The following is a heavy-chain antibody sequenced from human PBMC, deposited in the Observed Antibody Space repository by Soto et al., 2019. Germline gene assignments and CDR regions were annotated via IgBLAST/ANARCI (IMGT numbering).Heavy chain of an antibody. CDR3: SKDHSGLLWFGEPIQSN. D-gene: IGHD3-10*01. CDR1: GFTFSSYW. J-gene: IGHJ4*02. CDR2: XNSXGSXX. V-gene: IGHV3-74*01. Sequence: LRLSCAASGFTFSSYWMHWVRQAPGKGLVWVSRXNSXGSXXSXAXXXKXXXTISRDNSKNALYLQMNSLRAEDTAVYYCSKDHSGLLWFGEPIQSNWGQGTRVTVSS.